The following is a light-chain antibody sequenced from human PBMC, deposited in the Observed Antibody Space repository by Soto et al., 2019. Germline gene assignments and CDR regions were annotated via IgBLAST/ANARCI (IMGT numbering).Light chain of an antibody. V-gene: IGKV3-11*01. J-gene: IGKJ4*01. CDR3: HQRSNWPST. CDR2: DAS. Sequence: EIVLTQSPATLSLSPGERATLSCRAGQSVSGYLAWYQQKPGQAPRLLIYDASNRATGIPARFSGSGSGTDFTLTISSLEPEDFAVYYCHQRSNWPSTFGGGTKVEIK. CDR1: QSVSGY.